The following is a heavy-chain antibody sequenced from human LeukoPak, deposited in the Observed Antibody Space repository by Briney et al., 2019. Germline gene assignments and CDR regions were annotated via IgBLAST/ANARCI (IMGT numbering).Heavy chain of an antibody. CDR1: GYTFTSYY. CDR3: ARDEASGLGDWFDP. CDR2: INPSDGST. D-gene: IGHD3-10*01. Sequence: ASVKVSCKASGYTFTSYYMHWVRQAPGQGLEWMGIINPSDGSTSYAQKFQGRGTMTREKSTRTVYMELSSLSSEATAVYYCARDEASGLGDWFDPWGQGHLVPVSS. J-gene: IGHJ5*02. V-gene: IGHV1-46*01.